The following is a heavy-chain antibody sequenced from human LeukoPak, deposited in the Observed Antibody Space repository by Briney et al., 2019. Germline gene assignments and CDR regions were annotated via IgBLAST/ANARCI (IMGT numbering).Heavy chain of an antibody. Sequence: PGGSLRLSCAASGFTFSSYWMHWVRQAPGKGLVWVSRINSDWSSTSYADSVKGRFTISRDNAKNTLYLQMDSLRAEDTAVYYXAXDEALGXVTTNYYYCGMDVWGQGTTVTVSS. CDR1: GFTFSSYW. CDR2: INSDWSST. CDR3: AXDEALGXVTTNYYYCGMDV. V-gene: IGHV3-74*01. J-gene: IGHJ6*02. D-gene: IGHD4-17*01.